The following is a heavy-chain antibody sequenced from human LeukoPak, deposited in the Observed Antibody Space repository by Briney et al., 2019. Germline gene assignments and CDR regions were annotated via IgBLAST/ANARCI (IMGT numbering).Heavy chain of an antibody. Sequence: SETLSLTCTVSGGSISSSSYYWGWIRQPPGKGLEWIGSIYYSGSTYYNPSPKSRVTISVDTSKNQFSLKLSSVTAADTAVYYCAREGKYYHYGMDVWGQGTTVTVSS. CDR1: GGSISSSSYY. V-gene: IGHV4-39*02. CDR2: IYYSGST. D-gene: IGHD3-10*01. CDR3: AREGKYYHYGMDV. J-gene: IGHJ6*02.